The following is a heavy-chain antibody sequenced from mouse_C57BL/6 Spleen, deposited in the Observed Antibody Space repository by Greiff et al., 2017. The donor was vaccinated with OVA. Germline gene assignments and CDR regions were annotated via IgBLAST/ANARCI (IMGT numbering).Heavy chain of an antibody. Sequence: DVQLVESGGDLVKPGGSLKLSCAASGFTFSSYGMSWVRQTPDKRLEWVATISSGGSYTYYPDSVKGRFTISRDNAKNTLYLQMSSLKSEDTAMYYCARQKDSPKGYFDYWGQGTTLTVSS. D-gene: IGHD2-12*01. J-gene: IGHJ2*01. CDR3: ARQKDSPKGYFDY. CDR1: GFTFSSYG. V-gene: IGHV5-6*01. CDR2: ISSGGSYT.